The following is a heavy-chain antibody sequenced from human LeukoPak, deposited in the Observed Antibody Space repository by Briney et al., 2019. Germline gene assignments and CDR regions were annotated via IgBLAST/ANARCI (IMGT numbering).Heavy chain of an antibody. CDR1: GFTFSSYE. CDR3: ARVEATYYYGSATPYSPY. Sequence: PGGSLRLSCAASGFTFSSYEMNWVRQAPGKGLEWVSYISSSGSTIYYADSVKGRFTISRDNSKNTLYLQMKSLKVEDTSVYSCARVEATYYYGSATPYSPYWGQGSLVTVSS. CDR2: ISSSGSTI. D-gene: IGHD3-10*01. V-gene: IGHV3-48*03. J-gene: IGHJ4*02.